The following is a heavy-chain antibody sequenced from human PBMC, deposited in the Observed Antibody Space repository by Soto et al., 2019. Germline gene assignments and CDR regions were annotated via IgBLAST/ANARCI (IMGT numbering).Heavy chain of an antibody. V-gene: IGHV1-69*13. CDR2: IIPIFGTA. D-gene: IGHD3-22*01. J-gene: IGHJ4*02. CDR3: ARDPPAWDGSGYYSLDY. Sequence: SVKVSCKASGGTFSSYAISWVRQAPGQGLEWMGGIIPIFGTANYAQKFQGRVTITADESTSTAYMELSSLRSEDTAVYYCARDPPAWDGSGYYSLDYWGQGTLVTVSS. CDR1: GGTFSSYA.